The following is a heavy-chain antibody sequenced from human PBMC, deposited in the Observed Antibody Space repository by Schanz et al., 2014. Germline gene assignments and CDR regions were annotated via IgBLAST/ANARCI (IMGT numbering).Heavy chain of an antibody. CDR2: IGGSGDST. J-gene: IGHJ4*02. V-gene: IGHV3-23*04. Sequence: EVQLVESGGGVVRPGGSLRLSCAASGFTFSNHALSWVRQAPGKGLEWVSGIGGSGDSTHYADSVKGRFIISRDNSKNTLYLQMNSLRAEDTAVYYCMAMGRNTSHYFDHWGQGTLVTVSS. CDR1: GFTFSNHA. D-gene: IGHD1-1*01. CDR3: MAMGRNTSHYFDH.